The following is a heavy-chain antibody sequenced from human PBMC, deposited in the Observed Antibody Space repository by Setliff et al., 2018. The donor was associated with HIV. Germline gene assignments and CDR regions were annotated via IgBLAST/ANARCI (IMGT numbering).Heavy chain of an antibody. J-gene: IGHJ4*02. D-gene: IGHD1-1*01. CDR1: GGSVTSYY. Sequence: SETLSLTCTVSGGSVTSYYWSWIRQSPEKGLEWIGYIYHTGITNYNPSLKSRLSTSIDTSKNQFSLSLRSVTAADTAVYYCARGSWKDGAQGYFFDHWGQGTLVTVSS. V-gene: IGHV4-59*02. CDR3: ARGSWKDGAQGYFFDH. CDR2: IYHTGIT.